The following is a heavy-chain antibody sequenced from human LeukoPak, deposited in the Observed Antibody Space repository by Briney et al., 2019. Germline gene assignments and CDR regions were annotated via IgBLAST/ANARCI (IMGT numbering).Heavy chain of an antibody. Sequence: SETLSLTCTVSGGSLSSSSYYWGWIRQPPGKGLEWIASIHYNGGAYYNPSLKSRVTISVDTSKNQFSLKLSSVTAADTAVYYCARPGGSTLYYYYMDVWGKGTTVTVSS. CDR2: IHYNGGA. CDR1: GGSLSSSSYY. D-gene: IGHD1-1*01. V-gene: IGHV4-39*01. J-gene: IGHJ6*03. CDR3: ARPGGSTLYYYYMDV.